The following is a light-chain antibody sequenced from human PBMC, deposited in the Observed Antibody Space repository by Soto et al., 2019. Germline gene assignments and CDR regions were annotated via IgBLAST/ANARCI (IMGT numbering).Light chain of an antibody. J-gene: IGKJ1*01. CDR2: VAS. V-gene: IGKV1-39*01. Sequence: DIQMTQSPSSLSASVGDRVTITCRASQSIGGYINWYQHKPGKPPNLLIYVASSLQSGVTSRFSGSGSGTDFTLTISSLQPEDFATYYCQQSYSTPWTFGQGTKVEIK. CDR3: QQSYSTPWT. CDR1: QSIGGY.